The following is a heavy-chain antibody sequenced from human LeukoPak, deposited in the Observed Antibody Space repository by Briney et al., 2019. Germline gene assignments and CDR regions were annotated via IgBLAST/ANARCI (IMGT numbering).Heavy chain of an antibody. CDR2: ISSSSSYI. V-gene: IGHV3-21*01. D-gene: IGHD4-17*01. CDR3: ATGVSDYGDYGWYFDY. Sequence: PGGSLRLSCAASGFTFSSYSMNWVRQVPGKGLEWVSSISSSSSYIYYADSVKGRFTISRDNAKNSLYLQMNSLRAEDTAVYYCATGVSDYGDYGWYFDYWGQGTLVTVSS. J-gene: IGHJ4*02. CDR1: GFTFSSYS.